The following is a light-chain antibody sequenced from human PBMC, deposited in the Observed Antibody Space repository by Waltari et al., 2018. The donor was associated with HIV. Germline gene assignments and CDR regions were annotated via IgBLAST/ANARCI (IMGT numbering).Light chain of an antibody. CDR3: LQYGSSWYT. J-gene: IGKJ2*01. CDR1: QSVTRNF. Sequence: EIVLTQSPGTLSLSPGARATLSCRASQSVTRNFLAWYQQKRGQAPRLLIYDASTRATGIPDRFSGGGSGTDFTLTISRLEPEDFAVYYCLQYGSSWYTFGQGTNLDI. V-gene: IGKV3-20*01. CDR2: DAS.